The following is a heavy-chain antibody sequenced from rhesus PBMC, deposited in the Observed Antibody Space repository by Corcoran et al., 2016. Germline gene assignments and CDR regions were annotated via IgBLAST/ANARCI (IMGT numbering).Heavy chain of an antibody. V-gene: IGHV4S10*01. D-gene: IGHD4-29*01. CDR1: GGSISDSYR. CDR3: ARLTTKIYRPPPDY. J-gene: IGHJ4*01. Sequence: QVQLQESGPGVVKPSETLSLTCAVSGGSISDSYRWSWIRQPPGKGLEWIGYIYGSSTTTNDNPSLESRVTISKNTSKNQFSLKLSSVTAADTAVYYCARLTTKIYRPPPDYWGQGVLVTVSS. CDR2: IYGSSTTT.